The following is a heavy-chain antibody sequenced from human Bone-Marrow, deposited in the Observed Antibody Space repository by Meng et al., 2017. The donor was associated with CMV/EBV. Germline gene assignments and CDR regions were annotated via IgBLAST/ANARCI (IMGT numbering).Heavy chain of an antibody. Sequence: QVQLVQSGAEVKKPXXAXKVSCKADGYTFTGYYMHWVRQAPGQGLEWMGGIIPIFGTANYAQKFQGRVTITADESTSTAYMELSSLRSEDTAVYYCASLPTVAGTAGWGQGTLVTVSS. J-gene: IGHJ4*02. CDR1: GYTFTGYY. D-gene: IGHD6-19*01. CDR2: IIPIFGTA. CDR3: ASLPTVAGTAG. V-gene: IGHV1-69*01.